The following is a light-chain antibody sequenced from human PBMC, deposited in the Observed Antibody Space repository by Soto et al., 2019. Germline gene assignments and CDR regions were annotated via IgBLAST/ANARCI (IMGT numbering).Light chain of an antibody. CDR1: QTLLHSNGYTY. CDR3: MQALQSPRT. J-gene: IGKJ2*01. Sequence: DIVMTQSPLSLPVTPGEPASISCRSSQTLLHSNGYTYLDWYLQKPGQSPQLLIYSASNRASGVTDRVSGSGSGTDFTLKRSRGEAEEGGVYYCMQALQSPRTFGQGNKLDI. CDR2: SAS. V-gene: IGKV2-28*01.